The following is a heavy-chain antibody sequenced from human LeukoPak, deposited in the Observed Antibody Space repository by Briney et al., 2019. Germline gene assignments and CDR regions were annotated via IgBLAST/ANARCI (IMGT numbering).Heavy chain of an antibody. D-gene: IGHD6-19*01. CDR1: GGSISSSSYY. CDR3: ARHRGLGYYYYYYMDV. J-gene: IGHJ6*03. V-gene: IGHV4-39*01. Sequence: SETLSLTCTVSGGSISSSSYYWGWIRQPPGKGLEWIGSIYYSGSTYYNPSLKSRVTISVDTSKNQFSLKLSSVTAADTAVYYCARHRGLGYYYYYYMDVWGKGTTVTISS. CDR2: IYYSGST.